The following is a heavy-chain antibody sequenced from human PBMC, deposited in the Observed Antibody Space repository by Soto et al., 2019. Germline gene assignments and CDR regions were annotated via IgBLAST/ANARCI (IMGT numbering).Heavy chain of an antibody. V-gene: IGHV1-46*01. CDR1: GYTFSSHY. CDR2: INPRGGST. J-gene: IGHJ4*02. D-gene: IGHD2-2*01. CDR3: AREPDVCSSTNCPVDY. Sequence: QVQLVQSGAEVKKPGAAVKISCKASGYTFSSHYMYWVRQAPGQGLEWMGIINPRGGSTNNAQKFQGRVTMTRDTSTSTVYMELSSLRSEDTAVYYCAREPDVCSSTNCPVDYWGQGTLVPVSS.